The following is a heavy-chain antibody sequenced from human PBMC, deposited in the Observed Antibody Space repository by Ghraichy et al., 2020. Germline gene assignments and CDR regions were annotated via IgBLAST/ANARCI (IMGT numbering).Heavy chain of an antibody. D-gene: IGHD2-2*01. J-gene: IGHJ4*02. CDR2: ISAYNGDT. Sequence: ASVKVSCKASGYTFTNHGINWVCQAPGQGLEWMGWISAYNGDTQYAQNLQGRVTMTTDTSTSTAYMDLRSLRSDDTAVYYCARVSVVPTAKSDYWGQGTPVTVSS. V-gene: IGHV1-18*04. CDR3: ARVSVVPTAKSDY. CDR1: GYTFTNHG.